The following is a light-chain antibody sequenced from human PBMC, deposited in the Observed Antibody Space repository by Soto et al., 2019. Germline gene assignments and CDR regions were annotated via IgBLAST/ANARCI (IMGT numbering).Light chain of an antibody. CDR1: QSIGNY. CDR2: AAS. CDR3: QQNYSPPPIT. J-gene: IGKJ5*01. V-gene: IGKV1-39*01. Sequence: DIQMTQSPSSLSASVGDRVTITCRASQSIGNYLNWYQQKPGKAPRLLIYAASSLQSGVPSRFSGSGFGTYFTLTISSLQPEDSATYFCQQNYSPPPITFGQGTRLEIK.